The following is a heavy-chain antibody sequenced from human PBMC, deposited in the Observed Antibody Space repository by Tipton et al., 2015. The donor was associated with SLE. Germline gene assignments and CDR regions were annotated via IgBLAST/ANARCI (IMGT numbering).Heavy chain of an antibody. Sequence: TLSLTCTVSGGSISSSSYYWGWIRQPPGKGLEWIGTMYYSGTTYYNPSLRSRVTISVDTSKNQFSLKLSSVTAADTAVYYCARQGGVGAIDYWGQGTLVNVSS. CDR3: ARQGGVGAIDY. D-gene: IGHD1-26*01. CDR2: MYYSGTT. V-gene: IGHV4-39*01. J-gene: IGHJ4*02. CDR1: GGSISSSSYY.